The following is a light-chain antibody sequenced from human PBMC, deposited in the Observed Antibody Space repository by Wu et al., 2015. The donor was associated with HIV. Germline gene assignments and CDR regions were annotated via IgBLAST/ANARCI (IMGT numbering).Light chain of an antibody. V-gene: IGKV3-20*01. J-gene: IGKJ2*03. Sequence: EIVLTQSPDTLSLSPGERATLSCRASQSVSSTYLAWYQQKPGQAPRLLIYGASSRATGIPDRFSGSGSGTDFTLTISILEPEDFAVYYCQQYDRSPPLYSFGQGTKLEIK. CDR3: QQYDRSPPLYS. CDR1: QSVSSTY. CDR2: GAS.